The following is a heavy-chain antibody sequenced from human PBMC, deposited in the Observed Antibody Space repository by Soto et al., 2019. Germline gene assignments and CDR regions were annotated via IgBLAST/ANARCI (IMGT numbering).Heavy chain of an antibody. J-gene: IGHJ6*02. CDR2: IYPGDSDT. Sequence: GESLKISCKGSGYSFTSYWIGWVRQMPGKGLEWMGIIYPGDSDTRYSPSFQGQVTISADKSISTAYLQWSSLKASDTAMYYCTRVPSGYCSGGSCYHPGYYYYGMDVWGQGTTVTVS. CDR1: GYSFTSYW. CDR3: TRVPSGYCSGGSCYHPGYYYYGMDV. D-gene: IGHD2-15*01. V-gene: IGHV5-51*01.